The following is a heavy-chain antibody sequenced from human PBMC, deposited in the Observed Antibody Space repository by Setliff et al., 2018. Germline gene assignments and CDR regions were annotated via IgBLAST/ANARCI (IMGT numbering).Heavy chain of an antibody. CDR3: CSGSYLFVY. CDR1: GFTFSSYG. V-gene: IGHV3-30*03. D-gene: IGHD1-26*01. J-gene: IGHJ4*02. Sequence: PGGSLRLSCAASGFTFSSYGMHWVRQAPGKGLEWVAVISYDGSNKFYADSVKGRFTISRDKSKNTLYLQMNSLRAEDTAVYYRCSGSYLFVYWGQGSLVTVSS. CDR2: ISYDGSNK.